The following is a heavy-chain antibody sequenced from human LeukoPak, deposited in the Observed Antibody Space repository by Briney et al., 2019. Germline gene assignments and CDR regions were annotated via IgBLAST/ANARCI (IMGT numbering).Heavy chain of an antibody. CDR1: GASISSYY. Sequence: SETLSLTCTVSGASISSYYWSWIRQPPGKGLEWLGYIYYSGSTNYNPSLRSRVTISVDTSKNQFSLKLSSVTAADTAVYYCARAFSNYYDSSGYPDDAFDIWGQGTMVTVSS. J-gene: IGHJ3*02. CDR3: ARAFSNYYDSSGYPDDAFDI. V-gene: IGHV4-59*01. CDR2: IYYSGST. D-gene: IGHD3-22*01.